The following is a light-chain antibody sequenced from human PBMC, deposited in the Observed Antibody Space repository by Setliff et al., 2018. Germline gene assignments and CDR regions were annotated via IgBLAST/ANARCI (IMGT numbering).Light chain of an antibody. CDR1: SSNIGGNT. Sequence: LTQPPSTSGTPGQRVTISCSGSSSNIGGNTVNWYQQIPGTAPRLLIFSNNDRPSGVSNRFTGSKSGTSASLTISGLQSEDEGDYYCAAWDDSLTGSYVFGTGTKVTVL. CDR3: AAWDDSLTGSYV. CDR2: SNN. V-gene: IGLV1-44*01. J-gene: IGLJ1*01.